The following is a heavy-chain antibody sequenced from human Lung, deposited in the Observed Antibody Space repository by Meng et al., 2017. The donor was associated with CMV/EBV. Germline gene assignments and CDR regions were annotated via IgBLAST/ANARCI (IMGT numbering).Heavy chain of an antibody. D-gene: IGHD2-2*01. J-gene: IGHJ4*01. CDR3: AREMLVVPAATLSY. V-gene: IGHV3-30*04. Sequence: SXMISXAASGFTFSSYAMHWVRQAPGKGLEWVAVISYDGSNKYYADSVKGRFTISRDNSKNTLYLQMNSLRAEDTAVYYCAREMLVVPAATLSYWGHGTXVTVAS. CDR1: GFTFSSYA. CDR2: ISYDGSNK.